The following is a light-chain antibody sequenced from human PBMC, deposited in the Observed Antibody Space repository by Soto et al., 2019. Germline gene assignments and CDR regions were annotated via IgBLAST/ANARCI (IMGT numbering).Light chain of an antibody. CDR3: QQYNNWPPWT. V-gene: IGKV3-15*01. CDR1: ESVSRN. CDR2: GAS. Sequence: EIVMTQSPATLSVSPGERATLSCRASESVSRNLAWYQQKPGQAPRLLIYGASIRDTDIPVRFSGSGSGTALNLTISSLQYEDFAVYYCQQYNNWPPWTFGQGTKVEVK. J-gene: IGKJ1*01.